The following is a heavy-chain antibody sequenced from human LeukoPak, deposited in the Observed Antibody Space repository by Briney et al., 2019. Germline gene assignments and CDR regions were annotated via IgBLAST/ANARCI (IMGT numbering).Heavy chain of an antibody. Sequence: SETLSLTCAVYGGSFSGYYWSWIRQPPGKGLEWIGEINHSGSTYYNPSLKSRVTISVDRSKNQFSLKLSSVTAADTAVYYCARARGSSRFDPWGQGTLVTVSS. D-gene: IGHD2-15*01. CDR3: ARARGSSRFDP. J-gene: IGHJ5*02. V-gene: IGHV4-34*01. CDR1: GGSFSGYY. CDR2: INHSGST.